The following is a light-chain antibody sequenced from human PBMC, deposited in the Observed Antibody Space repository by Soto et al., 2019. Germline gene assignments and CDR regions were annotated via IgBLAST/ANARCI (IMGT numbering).Light chain of an antibody. V-gene: IGKV1-39*01. CDR2: TTS. Sequence: DIQMTQSPSSLSASIGDRVTITCRASQSISINLNWYQQRPGKAPKLLIYTTSTLQSGVPSRFSGSGSVTDFTLTVSSLQPEDFATYYCQQSYSIPLTFGGVTKVEIK. J-gene: IGKJ4*01. CDR3: QQSYSIPLT. CDR1: QSISIN.